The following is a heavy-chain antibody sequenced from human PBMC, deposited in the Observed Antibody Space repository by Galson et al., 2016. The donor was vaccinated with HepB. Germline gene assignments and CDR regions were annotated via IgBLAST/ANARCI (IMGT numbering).Heavy chain of an antibody. V-gene: IGHV3-48*02. CDR1: GFTFSLYS. D-gene: IGHD1-26*01. J-gene: IGHJ4*02. CDR2: ISSYSSTT. CDR3: ARGERGSYNSGYFDY. Sequence: SLRLSCAASGFTFSLYSMNWVRQAPGNGLEWVSYISSYSSTTHYADSVKGRFTISRDNAKNSLYLQMNSLRDEDTAVYYCARGERGSYNSGYFDYWGQGNLVTVSS.